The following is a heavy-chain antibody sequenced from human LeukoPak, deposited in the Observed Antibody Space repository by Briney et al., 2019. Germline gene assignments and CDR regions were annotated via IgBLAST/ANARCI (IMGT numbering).Heavy chain of an antibody. J-gene: IGHJ3*02. D-gene: IGHD3-16*01. CDR2: IYYSGST. CDR1: GGSISSGGYY. V-gene: IGHV4-31*03. Sequence: SETLSLTCTDSGGSISSGGYYWSWIRQHPGKGLEWIGYIYYSGSTYYNPSLKSRVTISVDTSKNQFSLKLSSVTAADTAVYYCARANLDGGDAFDIWGQGTMVTVSS. CDR3: ARANLDGGDAFDI.